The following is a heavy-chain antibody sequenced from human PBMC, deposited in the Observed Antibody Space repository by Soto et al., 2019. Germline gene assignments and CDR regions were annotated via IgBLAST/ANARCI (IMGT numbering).Heavy chain of an antibody. D-gene: IGHD3-10*01. CDR1: GGSISSSSYY. Sequence: SETLSLTCTVSGGSISSSSYYWGWIRQPPGKGLEWIGSIYYSGSTYYNPSLKSRVTISVDTSKNQFSLKLSSVTAADTAVYYCARLPFYSDITMVRGVMRFRWGQGTLVTVSS. J-gene: IGHJ4*02. CDR2: IYYSGST. CDR3: ARLPFYSDITMVRGVMRFR. V-gene: IGHV4-39*01.